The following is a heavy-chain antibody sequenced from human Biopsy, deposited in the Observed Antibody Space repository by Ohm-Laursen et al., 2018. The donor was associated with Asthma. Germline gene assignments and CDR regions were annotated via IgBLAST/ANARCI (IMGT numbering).Heavy chain of an antibody. CDR3: ARTYYDFLTGQVIDAFAI. CDR2: INAGNGNT. Sequence: ASVKVSCKASGYTFINYAIHWVRQAPGQRLEWMGWINAGNGNTKYSQKFQGRATITRDTSASTAYMELSSLRSEDTAVYYYARTYYDFLTGQVIDAFAIWGQGTMVTVSS. V-gene: IGHV1-3*01. J-gene: IGHJ3*02. D-gene: IGHD3-9*01. CDR1: GYTFINYA.